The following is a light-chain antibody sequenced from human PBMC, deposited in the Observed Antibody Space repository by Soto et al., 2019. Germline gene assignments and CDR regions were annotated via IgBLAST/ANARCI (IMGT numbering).Light chain of an antibody. V-gene: IGKV3-11*01. CDR2: DAS. J-gene: IGKJ4*01. CDR1: QSVSSY. CDR3: QQRGNLLT. Sequence: EVVLTQSPATLSLSPGERATLSCRASQSVSSYVAWYQQKPGQAPRLLIYDASNRATGIPARLSGSGSGTDFTLTVSILEPEYFAVYYCQQRGNLLTFGGGTKVEIK.